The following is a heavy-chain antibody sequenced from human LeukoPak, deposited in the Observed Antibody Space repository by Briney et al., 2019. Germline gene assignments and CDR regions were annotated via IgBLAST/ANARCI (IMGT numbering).Heavy chain of an antibody. CDR3: ARGDWSLYYFDY. J-gene: IGHJ4*02. Sequence: SETLSLTCTVSGGSSSSYYWSWIRQPPGKGLEWIGYIHYSGSTNYNPSLKSRVTISVDTSKNQFSLKLSSVTAADTAVYYCARGDWSLYYFDYWGQGTLVTVSS. V-gene: IGHV4-59*01. CDR2: IHYSGST. CDR1: GGSSSSYY. D-gene: IGHD3/OR15-3a*01.